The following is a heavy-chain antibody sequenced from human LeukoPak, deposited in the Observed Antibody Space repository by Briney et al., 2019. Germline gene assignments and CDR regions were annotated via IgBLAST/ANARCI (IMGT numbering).Heavy chain of an antibody. Sequence: SETLSLTCTVSGGSISSSSYYWGWIRQPPGKGLEWIGSIYYSGSTYYNPSLKSRVTISVDTSKNQFSLKLSSVTAADTAVYYCASLGWFDPWGQGTLVTVSS. V-gene: IGHV4-39*01. CDR3: ASLGWFDP. CDR2: IYYSGST. CDR1: GGSISSSSYY. J-gene: IGHJ5*02.